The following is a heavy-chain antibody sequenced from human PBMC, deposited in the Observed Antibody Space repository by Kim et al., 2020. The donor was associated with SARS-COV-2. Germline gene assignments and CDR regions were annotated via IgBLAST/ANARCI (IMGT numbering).Heavy chain of an antibody. CDR2: INPSGGST. V-gene: IGHV1-46*01. CDR1: GYTFTSYY. D-gene: IGHD3-10*01. Sequence: ASVKVSCKASGYTFTSYYMHWVRQAPGQGLEWMGIINPSGGSTSYAQKFQGRVTMTRDTSTSTVYMELSSLRSEDTAVYYCARVFMVRGVIGYYGMDVWGQGTTVTVSS. CDR3: ARVFMVRGVIGYYGMDV. J-gene: IGHJ6*02.